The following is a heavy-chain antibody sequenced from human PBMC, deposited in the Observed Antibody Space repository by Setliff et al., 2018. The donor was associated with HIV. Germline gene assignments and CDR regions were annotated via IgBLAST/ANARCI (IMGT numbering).Heavy chain of an antibody. J-gene: IGHJ6*03. Sequence: GGSLRLSCAAPGFTFNSHWMHWVRQDPGKGLVWVSRINSDGSTTTYADSVKGRFTISRDNAKKMLYLQMNSLRAEDTAVYYCARGGSEYCGADCYRYYYYYMDVWGKGTTVTVSS. CDR1: GFTFNSHW. CDR2: INSDGSTT. V-gene: IGHV3-74*01. D-gene: IGHD2-21*01. CDR3: ARGGSEYCGADCYRYYYYYMDV.